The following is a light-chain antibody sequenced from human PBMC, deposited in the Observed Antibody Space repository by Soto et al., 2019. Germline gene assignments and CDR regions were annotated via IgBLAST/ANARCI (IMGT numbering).Light chain of an antibody. CDR1: QRLSRW. CDR2: YAY. Sequence: QVTQSPNTLTVSVGHRVTITCRANQRLSRWLSWYQQKPRKASNLLIYYAYRVESGIPSRFSGSGSGSEFTLTITSLQPDEFATYCCHQYNRVPYTFCQWTKVDIK. V-gene: IGKV1-5*01. J-gene: IGKJ2*01. CDR3: HQYNRVPYT.